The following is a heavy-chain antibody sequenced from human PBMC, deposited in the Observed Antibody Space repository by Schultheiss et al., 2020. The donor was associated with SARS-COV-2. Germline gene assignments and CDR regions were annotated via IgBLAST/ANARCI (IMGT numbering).Heavy chain of an antibody. CDR3: ARERGAGSGSYRYFDY. V-gene: IGHV3-9*01. Sequence: SLKISCAASGFTFDDYAMHWVRQAPGKGLEWVSGISWNSGSIGYADSVKGRFTISRDNAKNSLYLQMNSLRAEDTAVYYCARERGAGSGSYRYFDYWGQGTLVTVSS. CDR1: GFTFDDYA. D-gene: IGHD3-10*01. J-gene: IGHJ4*02. CDR2: ISWNSGSI.